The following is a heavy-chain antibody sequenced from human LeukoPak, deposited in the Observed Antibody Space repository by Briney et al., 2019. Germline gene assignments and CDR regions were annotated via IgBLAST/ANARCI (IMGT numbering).Heavy chain of an antibody. J-gene: IGHJ4*02. V-gene: IGHV3-30*02. Sequence: GGSLRLSCGASGFSFSSYGMHWVRQAPGKGLEWVAFIRYDGSNKNYGDSVKGRFTISRDNSKNTLYLQMNSLRAEDTAVYYCTRRAGAYPHPYDYWGQGTLVTVSS. CDR3: TRRAGAYPHPYDY. CDR2: IRYDGSNK. CDR1: GFSFSSYG. D-gene: IGHD3-16*01.